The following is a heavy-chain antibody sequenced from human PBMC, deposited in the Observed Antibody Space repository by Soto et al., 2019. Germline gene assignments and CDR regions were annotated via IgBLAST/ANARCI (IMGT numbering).Heavy chain of an antibody. CDR3: ARPFAFDALYFDY. CDR1: GGSFSGYY. V-gene: IGHV4-34*01. CDR2: INHSGST. J-gene: IGHJ4*02. Sequence: SETLSLTCAVYGGSFSGYYWSWIRQPPGKGLEWIGEINHSGSTNYNPSLKSRVTISVDTSKNQFSLKLSSVTAADTAVYYCARPFAFDALYFDYWGQGTLVTVS. D-gene: IGHD3-9*01.